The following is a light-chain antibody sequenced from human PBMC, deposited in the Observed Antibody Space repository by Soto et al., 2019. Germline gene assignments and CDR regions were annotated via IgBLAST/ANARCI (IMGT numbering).Light chain of an antibody. Sequence: DIQMTQSPSSLFASVGDRVTITCQATQDINIYLNWYQQKPGKAPNLLIYDASNLEIGVPSRFSGSGSGTHFTFTISSLQTEDIGTYYCQQYNNWPRTFGQGTKVDIK. CDR2: DAS. J-gene: IGKJ1*01. CDR1: QDINIY. V-gene: IGKV1-33*01. CDR3: QQYNNWPRT.